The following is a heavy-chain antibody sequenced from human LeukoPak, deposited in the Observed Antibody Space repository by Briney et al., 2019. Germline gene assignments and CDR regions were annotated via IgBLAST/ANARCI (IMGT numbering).Heavy chain of an antibody. J-gene: IGHJ4*02. CDR2: IYHSGST. CDR3: ATTSGCSSASCPSGVLDY. D-gene: IGHD2-2*01. V-gene: IGHV4-38-2*02. Sequence: PSETLSLTCTVSGYSIISGYYWAWIRRPPGKGLEWIGNIYHSGSTSYNPYLKTRVSMSVDTSKNPFTLRLSSVTAADTAMYYCATTSGCSSASCPSGVLDYWGQGTLVTVSS. CDR1: GYSIISGYY.